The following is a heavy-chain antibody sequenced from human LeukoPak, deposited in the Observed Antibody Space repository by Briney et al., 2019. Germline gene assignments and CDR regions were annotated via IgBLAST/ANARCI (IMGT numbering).Heavy chain of an antibody. J-gene: IGHJ5*02. CDR3: AREPGQLNWFDP. CDR2: IYYSGST. V-gene: IGHV4-59*01. D-gene: IGHD1-14*01. CDR1: GGSISSYY. Sequence: PSGTLSLTCTVSGGSISSYYWSWIRQPPGKGLEWIGYIYYSGSTNYNPSLKSRVTISVDTSKNQFSLKLSSVTAADTAVYYCAREPGQLNWFDPWGQGTLVTVSS.